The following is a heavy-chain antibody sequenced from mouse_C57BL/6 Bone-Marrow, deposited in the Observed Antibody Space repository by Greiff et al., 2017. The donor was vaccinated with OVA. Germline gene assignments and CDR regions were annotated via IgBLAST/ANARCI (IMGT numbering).Heavy chain of an antibody. V-gene: IGHV5-4*01. CDR2: ISDGGSYT. CDR3: AREVTTVVATDWYFDV. Sequence: VQLKESGGGLVKPGGSLKLSCAASGFTFSSYAMSWVRQTPEKRLEWVATISDGGSYTYYPDNVKGRFTISRDNAKNNLYLQMSHLKSEDTAMYYCAREVTTVVATDWYFDVWGTGTTVTVSS. J-gene: IGHJ1*03. D-gene: IGHD1-1*01. CDR1: GFTFSSYA.